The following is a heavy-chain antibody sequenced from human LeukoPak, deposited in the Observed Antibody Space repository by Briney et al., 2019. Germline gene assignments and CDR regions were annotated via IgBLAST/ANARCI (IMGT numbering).Heavy chain of an antibody. CDR1: GITFSSYI. J-gene: IGHJ1*01. D-gene: IGHD2/OR15-2a*01. CDR2: ISSGGGTT. CDR3: TIVVITKSLYH. Sequence: GGSLRLSCAASGITFSSYILTWVRQAPGRGPEWVSAISSGGGTTYYADSVKGRFTISRDNSKNTMYLQMNSLRAEDTAVYYCTIVVITKSLYHWGQGTLVTVSS. V-gene: IGHV3-23*01.